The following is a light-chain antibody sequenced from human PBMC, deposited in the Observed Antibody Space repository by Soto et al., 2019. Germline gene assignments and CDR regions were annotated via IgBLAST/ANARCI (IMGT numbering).Light chain of an antibody. V-gene: IGKV1-5*03. Sequence: DIQMTHSPSTLSSSVGDRVTITSRASQSLSTWLAWYQQKPGKAPQLLIYKASTLESEVPSRFSGSVSGTAFTLTITSLQHYDFATYYCQQYTSYSPWTVGQGTKVEIK. CDR1: QSLSTW. J-gene: IGKJ1*01. CDR3: QQYTSYSPWT. CDR2: KAS.